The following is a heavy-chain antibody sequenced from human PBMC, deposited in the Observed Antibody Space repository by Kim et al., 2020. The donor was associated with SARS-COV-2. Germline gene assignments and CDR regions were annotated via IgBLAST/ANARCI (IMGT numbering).Heavy chain of an antibody. CDR1: GGSFSSYY. CDR2: IHASGST. J-gene: IGHJ4*02. CDR3: ARQLAGADRRFDY. D-gene: IGHD6-19*01. V-gene: IGHV4-4*07. Sequence: SETLSLICTVSGGSFSSYYWSWIRQSAGRGLEWIGRIHASGSTNYNPSLKSRLTMSVDTSKHQMSLELSSVTAADTAMYYCARQLAGADRRFDYWGQGILVTVSS.